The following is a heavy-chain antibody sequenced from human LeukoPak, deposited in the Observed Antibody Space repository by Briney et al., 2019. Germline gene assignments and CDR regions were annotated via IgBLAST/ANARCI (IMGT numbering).Heavy chain of an antibody. CDR2: IYRGGST. V-gene: IGHV3-53*01. CDR3: ASAREYCESAECHEYFLH. CDR1: GFTVGTNS. J-gene: IGHJ1*01. D-gene: IGHD2/OR15-2a*01. Sequence: PGGSLRLSCAASGFTVGTNSMSWVRQSPGKGLEWVSVIYRGGSTYYADSVNGRFTISRDSPRNSLFLQMKSLRVEGTALYYCASAREYCESAECHEYFLHWGQGTLVTVSS.